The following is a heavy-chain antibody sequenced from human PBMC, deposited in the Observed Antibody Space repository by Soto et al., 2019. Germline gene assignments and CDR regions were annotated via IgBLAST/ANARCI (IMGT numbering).Heavy chain of an antibody. CDR1: GFSLSTHGVG. CDR2: IYWDDDR. Sequence: QITLKESGPTLVKPTETLTLTCTFSGFSLSTHGVGVGWIRQPPGKALECLAIIYWDDDRRYNPSLKTRLAITKDTSKNQVVLTVTNMDPLDTATYYCAHRRGGYNWNDGDFDYWGQGTLVTVSS. V-gene: IGHV2-5*02. CDR3: AHRRGGYNWNDGDFDY. J-gene: IGHJ4*02. D-gene: IGHD1-20*01.